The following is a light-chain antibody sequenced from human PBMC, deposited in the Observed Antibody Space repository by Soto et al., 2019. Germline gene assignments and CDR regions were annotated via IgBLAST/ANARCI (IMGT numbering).Light chain of an antibody. J-gene: IGKJ1*01. Sequence: IVMTQSPATLTVSPGERATLSCRTSQSVSSKLAWYQQKPGQAPRLLIYGASTRATGIPVRFSGSGSGTEFTLTISSLQSEDFAVYYCQQYSNWPLWTFGQGTKVEIK. V-gene: IGKV3-15*01. CDR1: QSVSSK. CDR3: QQYSNWPLWT. CDR2: GAS.